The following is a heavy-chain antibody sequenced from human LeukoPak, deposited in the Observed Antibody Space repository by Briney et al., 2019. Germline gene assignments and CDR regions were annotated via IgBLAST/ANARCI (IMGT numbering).Heavy chain of an antibody. CDR1: GGSVSSSSYY. V-gene: IGHV4-39*01. Sequence: PSETLSLTCTVSGGSVSSSSYYWGWIRQPPGKGLEWIGSIYYSGSTYYNPSLKSRVTISVDTSKNQFSLKLSSVTAADTAVYYCARRDGGYVWGSYRYTPPFGNYAFDIWGQETMVTVSS. CDR2: IYYSGST. D-gene: IGHD3-16*02. J-gene: IGHJ3*02. CDR3: ARRDGGYVWGSYRYTPPFGNYAFDI.